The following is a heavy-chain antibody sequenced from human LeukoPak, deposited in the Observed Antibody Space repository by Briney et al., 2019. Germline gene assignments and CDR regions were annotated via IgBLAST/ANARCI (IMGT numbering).Heavy chain of an antibody. Sequence: PGGSLRLSCAASGFTFSSYGMHWVRQAPGKGLEWVAVIWYDGSNKYYADSVKVRFTISRDNSKNTLYLQMNSLRAEDTAVYYCAKSNGYDSFGAFDIWGQGTMVTVSS. V-gene: IGHV3-33*06. CDR1: GFTFSSYG. CDR2: IWYDGSNK. D-gene: IGHD5-12*01. J-gene: IGHJ3*02. CDR3: AKSNGYDSFGAFDI.